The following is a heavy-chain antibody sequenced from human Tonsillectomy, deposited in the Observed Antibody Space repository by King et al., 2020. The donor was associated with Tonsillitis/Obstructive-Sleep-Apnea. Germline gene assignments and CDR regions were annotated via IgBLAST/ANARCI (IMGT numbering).Heavy chain of an antibody. CDR2: IWYDGRNK. CDR1: GFTFSSYG. CDR3: ARDREQLGPNSSYYYGMDV. V-gene: IGHV3-33*01. J-gene: IGHJ6*02. D-gene: IGHD6-6*01. Sequence: VQLVESGGGVVQPGRSLRLSCAASGFTFSSYGMHWVRQAPGKGLEWVAVIWYDGRNKYYADSVKGRFTISRDNSKNTLYLQMNSLRADDTAVYYCARDREQLGPNSSYYYGMDVWGQGTTVTVSS.